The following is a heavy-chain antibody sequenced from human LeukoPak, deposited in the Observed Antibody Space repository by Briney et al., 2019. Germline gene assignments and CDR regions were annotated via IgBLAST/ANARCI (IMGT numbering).Heavy chain of an antibody. J-gene: IGHJ4*02. D-gene: IGHD3-10*01. CDR2: FDPKDGET. CDR3: AKDKSVYGSSLAADY. V-gene: IGHV1-24*01. CDR1: GYTLTELS. Sequence: EASVKVSCKVSGYTLTELSMHWVRQAPGKGLEWMGSFDPKDGETIYAQKFQGRVTMTEDTSTDTAYMELSSLRAEDTALYYCAKDKSVYGSSLAADYWGQGTLVTVSS.